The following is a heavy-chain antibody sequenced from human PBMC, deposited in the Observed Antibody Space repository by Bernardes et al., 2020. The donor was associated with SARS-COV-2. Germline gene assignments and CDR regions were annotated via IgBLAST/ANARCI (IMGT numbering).Heavy chain of an antibody. CDR2: INNDGTGT. V-gene: IGHV3-74*01. CDR3: AKDRVLLWFDGWFDP. CDR1: GFTFSSYW. J-gene: IGHJ5*02. D-gene: IGHD3-10*01. Sequence: GGSLRLSCAASGFTFSSYWMHWVRQAPGKGLVWVSRINNDGTGTIYADSVKGRFTISRDNARNTLYLQMNSLRAEDTAVYYCAKDRVLLWFDGWFDPWGQGTLVTVSS.